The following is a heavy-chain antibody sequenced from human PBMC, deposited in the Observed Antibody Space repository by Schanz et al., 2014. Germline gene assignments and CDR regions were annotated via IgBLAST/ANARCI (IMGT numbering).Heavy chain of an antibody. J-gene: IGHJ4*02. Sequence: QVHLVESGGGVVQPGGSLRLSCAASGFTFSNFAMHWVRQAPGKGLEWVTIISHDGSIQYGADSVKGRFTLSRDNSKNTMDLQMNSLRPEDTAVYYCGRDYSGGALDYWGQGTLVTVSS. D-gene: IGHD6-19*01. V-gene: IGHV3-30*04. CDR1: GFTFSNFA. CDR3: GRDYSGGALDY. CDR2: ISHDGSIQ.